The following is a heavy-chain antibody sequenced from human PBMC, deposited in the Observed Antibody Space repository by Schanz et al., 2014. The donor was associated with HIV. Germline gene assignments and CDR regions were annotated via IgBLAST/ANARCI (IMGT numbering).Heavy chain of an antibody. V-gene: IGHV3-23*01. CDR2: VRHDGGAT. D-gene: IGHD2-15*01. CDR3: VTEQYSTISA. Sequence: EVQLLESGGGLVQPGGSLRLSCAASGLTFSDYAMTWVRQGAGKGLEWISAVRHDGGATYYADSVKGRFTISRDNSRNILYLQMSNLRAEDTALYYCVTEQYSTISAWGQGALVIVSS. CDR1: GLTFSDYA. J-gene: IGHJ5*02.